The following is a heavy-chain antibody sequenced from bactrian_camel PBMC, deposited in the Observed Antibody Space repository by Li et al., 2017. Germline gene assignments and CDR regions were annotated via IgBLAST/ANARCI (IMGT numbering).Heavy chain of an antibody. D-gene: IGHD3*01. CDR1: GYTSCMYG. CDR2: INKPGIA. V-gene: IGHV3S53*01. Sequence: HVQLVESGGGSVQTGGSLRLSCAASGYTSCMYGRSWYRQAPGKEREFVSSINKPGIAAYADSVKGRFTISQDNAKNTVYLQMNGLKPEDTAMYFCKTDCRGSSFWGQGTQVTVS. J-gene: IGHJ6*01. CDR3: KTDCRGSSF.